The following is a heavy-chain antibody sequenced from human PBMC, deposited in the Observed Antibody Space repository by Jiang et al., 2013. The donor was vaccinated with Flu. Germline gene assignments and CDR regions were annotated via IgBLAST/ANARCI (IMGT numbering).Heavy chain of an antibody. CDR3: ARDQGPGGIIAANGMDV. J-gene: IGHJ6*02. CDR1: GYTFTSYG. D-gene: IGHD6-6*01. V-gene: IGHV1-18*01. Sequence: GAEVKKPGASVKVSCKASGYTFTSYGINWVRQAPGQGLEWMGWISAYNGNTNYAQKFQGRVTMTTDSSTSTAYMDLRSLRSDDTAVYYCARDQGPGGIIAANGMDVWGQGTTVTVSS. CDR2: ISAYNGNT.